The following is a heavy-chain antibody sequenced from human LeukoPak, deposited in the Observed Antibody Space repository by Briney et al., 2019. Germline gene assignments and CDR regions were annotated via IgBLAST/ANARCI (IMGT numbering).Heavy chain of an antibody. D-gene: IGHD1-26*01. J-gene: IGHJ5*02. CDR1: GGSISSSSYY. Sequence: SETLSLTCTVSGGSISSSSYYWGWIRQPPGKGLEWIGSIYYSGSTYYNPSLKSRVTISVDTSKNQFSLKLSSVTAADTAVYYCARVVVVGATDRFDPWGQGTLVTVSS. V-gene: IGHV4-39*01. CDR2: IYYSGST. CDR3: ARVVVVGATDRFDP.